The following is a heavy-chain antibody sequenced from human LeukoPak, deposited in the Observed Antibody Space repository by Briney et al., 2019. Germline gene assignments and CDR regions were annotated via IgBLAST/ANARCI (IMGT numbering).Heavy chain of an antibody. CDR1: GFTFSSYT. V-gene: IGHV3-21*01. D-gene: IGHD5-18*01. J-gene: IGHJ5*02. Sequence: GGSLRLSCAASGFTFSSYTMNWVRQAPGEGLEWVSSISSTSTYIYYADSVKGRFTISRDNAENSLYLQLHSLRADDTAVYYCARGRLDGGYSYLDWFDPWGQGTLVTVSS. CDR2: ISSTSTYI. CDR3: ARGRLDGGYSYLDWFDP.